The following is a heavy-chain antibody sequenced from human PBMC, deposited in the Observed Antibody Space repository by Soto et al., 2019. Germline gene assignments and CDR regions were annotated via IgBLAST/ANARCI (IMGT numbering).Heavy chain of an antibody. CDR1: GFPFSSYG. J-gene: IGHJ1*01. V-gene: IGHV3-33*01. CDR3: ARDGERYCRGGSGGYFQE. Sequence: QVQLVESGGGVVQPGRSLRLSCAASGFPFSSYGMHWVRQAPGTGLAWVAVIWFDGSNKYYVDSVKGRFPISRDNSKNTLHLQLNSLRGEDTAVYYCARDGERYCRGGSGGYFQEWGQGTLVTVSS. D-gene: IGHD2-15*01. CDR2: IWFDGSNK.